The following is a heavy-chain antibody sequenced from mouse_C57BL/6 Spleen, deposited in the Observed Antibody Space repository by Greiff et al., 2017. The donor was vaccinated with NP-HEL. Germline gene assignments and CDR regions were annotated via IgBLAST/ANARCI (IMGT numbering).Heavy chain of an antibody. CDR1: GYTFTSYW. D-gene: IGHD1-1*01. Sequence: QVQLQQPGAELVKPGASVKLSCKASGYTFTSYWMHWVKQRPGQGLEWIGMIHPNSGSTNYNEKFKSKATLTVDKSSSTAYMQLSSLTSEDSAVYYCARGTTVVATDDFDYCGQGTTLTVSS. CDR3: ARGTTVVATDDFDY. CDR2: IHPNSGST. V-gene: IGHV1-64*01. J-gene: IGHJ2*01.